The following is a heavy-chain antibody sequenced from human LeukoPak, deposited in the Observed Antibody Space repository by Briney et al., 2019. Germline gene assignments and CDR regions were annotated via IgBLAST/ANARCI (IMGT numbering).Heavy chain of an antibody. J-gene: IGHJ4*02. D-gene: IGHD7-27*01. CDR1: GFTFSSYS. CDR2: ISISGDET. V-gene: IGHV3-23*01. CDR3: AKLGIYHLYYFDC. Sequence: TGGSLRLSCAASGFTFSSYSMNWVRQAPGKGLEWVSVISISGDETSYGDSVKGRFTISRDNSKNTLFLQMNSLRAEDTAVYYCAKLGIYHLYYFDCWGQGTLVTVSS.